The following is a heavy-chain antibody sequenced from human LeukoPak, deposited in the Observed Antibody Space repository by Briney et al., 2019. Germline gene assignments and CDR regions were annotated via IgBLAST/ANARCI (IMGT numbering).Heavy chain of an antibody. V-gene: IGHV3-30*18. Sequence: GGSLRLSCAASGFTFSSYGMHWVRQAPGKGLEWVAVISYDGSNKYYAESVKGRFTISRDNSKNTLYLQMNSLRAEDTAVYYCAKRITYYYGSGYGMDVWGKGTPVTVSS. CDR2: ISYDGSNK. D-gene: IGHD3-10*01. CDR1: GFTFSSYG. CDR3: AKRITYYYGSGYGMDV. J-gene: IGHJ6*04.